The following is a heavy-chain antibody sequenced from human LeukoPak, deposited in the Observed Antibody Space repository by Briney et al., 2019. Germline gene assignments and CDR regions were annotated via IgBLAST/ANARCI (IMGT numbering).Heavy chain of an antibody. Sequence: PSETLSLTCTASGGSISSGNSYWGWIRQAPGKGLEWIGSIHYTGTTYYTPSLKSRVTISVDTSRNPFSLLLSSVAAADTAVYYCGGYDQDNYYVHYWGQGTLVTVSS. CDR3: GGYDQDNYYVHY. CDR1: GGSISSGNSY. D-gene: IGHD1-20*01. J-gene: IGHJ4*02. V-gene: IGHV4-39*02. CDR2: IHYTGTT.